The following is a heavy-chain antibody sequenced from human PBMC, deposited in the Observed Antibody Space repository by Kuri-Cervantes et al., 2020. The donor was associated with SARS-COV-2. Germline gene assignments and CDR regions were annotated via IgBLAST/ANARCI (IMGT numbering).Heavy chain of an antibody. Sequence: SETLSLTCTVSGGSISSYYWSWIRQPPGKGLEWTGYIYYSGSTNYNPSLKRRVTISVDTSKNQFSLKLRSVTAEDTAVYYCARGALGSDFRSGWSPTATFDIWGKGTMVTVSS. V-gene: IGHV4-59*01. CDR3: ARGALGSDFRSGWSPTATFDI. CDR2: IYYSGST. D-gene: IGHD3-10*01. CDR1: GGSISSYY. J-gene: IGHJ3*02.